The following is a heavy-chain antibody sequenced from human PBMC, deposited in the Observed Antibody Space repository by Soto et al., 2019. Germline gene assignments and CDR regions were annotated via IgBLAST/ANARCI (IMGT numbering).Heavy chain of an antibody. D-gene: IGHD3-22*01. CDR3: ARAYDSPVYFAF. V-gene: IGHV3-23*01. CDR1: GFTFSSYA. CDR2: ISGSGDNT. Sequence: PGGSLRLSCGASGFTFSSYAMSWVRQAPGKGLEWVSGISGSGDNTYYADSVKGRFTISRDNSKNTLYLQMNSLRAEDTAVYYCARAYDSPVYFAFWGQGTQVTVSS. J-gene: IGHJ4*02.